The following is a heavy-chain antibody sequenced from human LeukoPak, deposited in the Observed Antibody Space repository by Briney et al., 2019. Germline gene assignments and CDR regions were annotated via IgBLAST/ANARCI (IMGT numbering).Heavy chain of an antibody. D-gene: IGHD3-16*01. CDR2: IKEDGSEK. V-gene: IGHV3-7*01. J-gene: IGHJ3*02. CDR1: GFTFSNYW. CDR3: ARNSGGTSDI. Sequence: PGGSLRLSCAASGFTFSNYWMTWVRQAPGKGLEWVANIKEDGSEKYYVDSVKGRFTIFRDNAKISLYLQMNSLRVEDTAVYYCARNSGGTSDIWGQGTMVTVSS.